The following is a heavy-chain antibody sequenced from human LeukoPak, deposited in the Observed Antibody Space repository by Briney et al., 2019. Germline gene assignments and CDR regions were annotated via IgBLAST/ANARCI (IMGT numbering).Heavy chain of an antibody. CDR2: IYYSGST. D-gene: IGHD3-9*01. V-gene: IGHV4-30-4*01. J-gene: IGHJ4*02. CDR3: ARGASYDILTGYLDY. CDR1: GGSISSGDYY. Sequence: PSQTLSLTCTVSGGSISSGDYYWSWIRQPPGKGLEWIGYIYYSGSTYYNPSLKSRVTISVDTSKNEFSLKLSSVTAADTAVYYCARGASYDILTGYLDYWGQGTLVTVSS.